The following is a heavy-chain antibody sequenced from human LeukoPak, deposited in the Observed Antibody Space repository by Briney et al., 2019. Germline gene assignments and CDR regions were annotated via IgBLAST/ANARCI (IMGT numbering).Heavy chain of an antibody. V-gene: IGHV4-59*01. CDR1: GGSISSYY. Sequence: SGTLSLTCTVSGGSISSYYWSWIRQPPGKGLEWIGYIYYSGSTNYNPSLKSRVTISVDTSKNQFSLELSSVTAADTAVYYCARGSYGSGSYLGLNWFDPWGQGTLVTVSS. D-gene: IGHD3-10*01. CDR3: ARGSYGSGSYLGLNWFDP. J-gene: IGHJ5*02. CDR2: IYYSGST.